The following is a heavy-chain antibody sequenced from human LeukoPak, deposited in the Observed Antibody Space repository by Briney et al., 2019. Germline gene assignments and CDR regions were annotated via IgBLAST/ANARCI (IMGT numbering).Heavy chain of an antibody. CDR3: ATYRQAVADAFDF. Sequence: GESLKISCKTFGYSFTRYWIAWVRRVPGEGLEWVGMTYPGDSDTKYSPSFQGHVTISADRSISTAYLQWRSLKASDSAIYYCATYRQAVADAFDFWGQGTMVIVSS. CDR2: TYPGDSDT. D-gene: IGHD4-23*01. CDR1: GYSFTRYW. V-gene: IGHV5-51*01. J-gene: IGHJ3*01.